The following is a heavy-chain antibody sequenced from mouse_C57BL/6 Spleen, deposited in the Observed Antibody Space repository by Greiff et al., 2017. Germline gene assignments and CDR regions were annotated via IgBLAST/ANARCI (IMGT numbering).Heavy chain of an antibody. CDR3: ARSSSTPSGAMDY. CDR1: GYTFTSYW. J-gene: IGHJ4*01. Sequence: QVQLLQPGAELVKPGASVKLSCKASGYTFTSYWMHWVKQRPGQGLEWIGMIHPNSGSTNYNEKFKSKITLTEDKSSSTAYMQLSSLPSEDSAVYYCARSSSTPSGAMDYWGQGTSVTVSS. CDR2: IHPNSGST. D-gene: IGHD3-1*01. V-gene: IGHV1-64*01.